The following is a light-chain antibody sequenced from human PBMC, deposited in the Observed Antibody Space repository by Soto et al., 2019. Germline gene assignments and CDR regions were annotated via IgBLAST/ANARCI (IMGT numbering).Light chain of an antibody. V-gene: IGKV1-39*01. CDR3: HQSYGFPHT. J-gene: IGKJ2*01. CDR1: QTINNY. Sequence: DIQMTQSPSSLFASLGDRVTITFRASQTINNYLSWYQQKPGKPPKVLIYSASSLQSGVPSRFSGSGSGTDFTLTISSLQPEDFATYWCHQSYGFPHTFGQGTKVDI. CDR2: SAS.